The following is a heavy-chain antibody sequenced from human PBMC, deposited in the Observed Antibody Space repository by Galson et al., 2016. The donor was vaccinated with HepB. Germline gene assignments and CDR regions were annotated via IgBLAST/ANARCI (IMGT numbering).Heavy chain of an antibody. CDR3: ARDYDYVWGSYRYTFAFDI. V-gene: IGHV3-7*04. CDR2: IKQDGNEK. D-gene: IGHD3-16*02. CDR1: GFTFSSYW. J-gene: IGHJ3*02. Sequence: SLRLSCAASGFTFSSYWMSWVRQAPGKGLEWVANIKQDGNEKYYVDSVKGRFTISRDNAKNSLYLQMNSLRAEDTAVYYCARDYDYVWGSYRYTFAFDIWGQGTMVTVSS.